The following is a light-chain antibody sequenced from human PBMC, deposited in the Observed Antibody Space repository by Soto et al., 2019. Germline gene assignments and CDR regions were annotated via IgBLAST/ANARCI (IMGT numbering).Light chain of an antibody. CDR1: QSVSSN. Sequence: EIVMTQSPATLSVSPGERATLSCRASQSVSSNLAWYQQKPGQAPSLLIYGASTRATGITARCSGSGYGIECTLTFSSRLSEDFAVYFSPQYNNRPPPLTFGRWTKLEIK. CDR3: PQYNNRPPPLT. CDR2: GAS. J-gene: IGKJ4*01. V-gene: IGKV3-15*01.